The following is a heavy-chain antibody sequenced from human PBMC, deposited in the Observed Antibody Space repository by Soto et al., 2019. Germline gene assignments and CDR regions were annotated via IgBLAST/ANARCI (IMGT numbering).Heavy chain of an antibody. CDR3: ARVNSGYDYGMDV. CDR1: RFTFSSYA. V-gene: IGHV3-30-3*01. J-gene: IGHJ6*02. Sequence: QVQLVESGGGVVQPGRSLRLSCAASRFTFSSYAMHWVRQAPGKGLEWVALISYDGSNKYYADSVKGRFTISRDNXKNTLSLQMNSLRAEDTAVYHCARVNSGYDYGMDVWGQGTTVTVAS. CDR2: ISYDGSNK. D-gene: IGHD1-26*01.